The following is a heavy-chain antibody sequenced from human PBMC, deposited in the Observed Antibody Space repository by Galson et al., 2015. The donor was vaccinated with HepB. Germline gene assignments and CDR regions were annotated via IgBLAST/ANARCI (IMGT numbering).Heavy chain of an antibody. V-gene: IGHV4-61*01. CDR2: IYYSGST. D-gene: IGHD3-22*01. CDR3: ARGRSSGYYYRMAGGFAFDI. J-gene: IGHJ3*02. CDR1: GGSISSSSYY. Sequence: TLSLTCTVSGGSISSSSYYWSWIRQPPGKGLEWIGYIYYSGSTNYNPSLKSRVTISVDTSKNQFSLKLSSVTAADTAVYYCARGRSSGYYYRMAGGFAFDIWGQGTMVTVSS.